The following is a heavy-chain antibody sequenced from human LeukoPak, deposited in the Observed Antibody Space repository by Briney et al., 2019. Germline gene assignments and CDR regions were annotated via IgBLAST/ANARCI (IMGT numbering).Heavy chain of an antibody. J-gene: IGHJ5*02. CDR2: IIPIFGTA. CDR3: ASPLGGFDWFDP. V-gene: IGHV1-69*13. D-gene: IGHD3-16*01. Sequence: SVKVSCKASGGTFSSYAISWVRQAPGQGLEWMGGIIPIFGTANYAQKFQGRVTITADESTSTAYMELSSLRSEDTAVYYCASPLGGFDWFDPWGQGTLITVSS. CDR1: GGTFSSYA.